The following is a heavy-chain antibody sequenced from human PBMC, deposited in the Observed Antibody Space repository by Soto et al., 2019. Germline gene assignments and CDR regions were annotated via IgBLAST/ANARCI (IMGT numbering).Heavy chain of an antibody. CDR1: GGSISSSDW. D-gene: IGHD2-15*01. J-gene: IGHJ6*02. V-gene: IGHV4-4*02. CDR2: IYHSGST. CDR3: ARRIGGPGHHYGMDV. Sequence: SETLSLTCAVSGGSISSSDWWSWVRQPPGKGLEWIGEIYHSGSTNYNPSLKSRVTISVDKPKNQFSLKLNSVTAADTAVYYCARRIGGPGHHYGMDVWGQGTTVTVSS.